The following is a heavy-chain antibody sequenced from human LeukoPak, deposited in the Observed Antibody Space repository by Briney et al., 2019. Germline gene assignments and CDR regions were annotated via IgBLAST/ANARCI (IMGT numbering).Heavy chain of an antibody. CDR3: ARDYGDYTNYFDY. J-gene: IGHJ4*02. CDR2: IKQDGSEK. Sequence: GGSLRLSCAASGFTFSSYWMSWVRQAPGKGLEWVANIKQDGSEKYYVDSVKGRFTISRDSAKNSLYLQMNSLRAEDTAVYYCARDYGDYTNYFDYWGQGTLVTVSS. D-gene: IGHD4-17*01. CDR1: GFTFSSYW. V-gene: IGHV3-7*01.